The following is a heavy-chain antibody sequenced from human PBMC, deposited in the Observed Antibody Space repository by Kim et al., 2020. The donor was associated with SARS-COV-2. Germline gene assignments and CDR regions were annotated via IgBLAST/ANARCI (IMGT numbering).Heavy chain of an antibody. CDR3: ARDPYSSGWGDAFDI. V-gene: IGHV4-59*01. J-gene: IGHJ3*02. Sequence: PSLESQVTISIDTSKNQFSLNLNDATAADTAVYYCARDPYSSGWGDAFDIWGQGTMVTVS. D-gene: IGHD3-22*01.